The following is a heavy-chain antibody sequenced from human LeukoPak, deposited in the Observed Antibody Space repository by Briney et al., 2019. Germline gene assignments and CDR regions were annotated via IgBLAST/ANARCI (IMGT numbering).Heavy chain of an antibody. V-gene: IGHV1-2*06. CDR3: ARGIVVVTGHFDY. CDR2: INPNSGDT. CDR1: GYTLTAYY. D-gene: IGHD2-21*02. Sequence: ASVKVSCKAAGYTLTAYYLHWVRQAPGQGLEWMGRINPNSGDTDYAQKFQGRVTMTRDTSISTAYMELTNLKSDDTAVYYCARGIVVVTGHFDYWGQGTLVTVSS. J-gene: IGHJ4*02.